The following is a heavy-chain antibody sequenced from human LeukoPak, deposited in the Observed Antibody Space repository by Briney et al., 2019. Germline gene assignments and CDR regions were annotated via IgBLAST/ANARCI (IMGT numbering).Heavy chain of an antibody. CDR2: TYYSGST. Sequence: SETLSLTCTVAGGSITSGGYDWSWIRQHPGKGLEWSGDTYYSGSTYYNPSLKSRVTISVDTSKNQFSLKLSSVTAADTAVYYCARDPGGITGSSKWFDTWGQGTLVTVSS. CDR1: GGSITSGGYD. D-gene: IGHD1-20*01. CDR3: ARDPGGITGSSKWFDT. J-gene: IGHJ5*02. V-gene: IGHV4-31*03.